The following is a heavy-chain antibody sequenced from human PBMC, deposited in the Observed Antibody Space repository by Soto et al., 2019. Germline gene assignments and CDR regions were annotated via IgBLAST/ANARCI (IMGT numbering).Heavy chain of an antibody. CDR2: INPSGGST. J-gene: IGHJ4*02. Sequence: GXSVKVSCKASGYTFTSYYMHWVRQAPGQGLEWMGIINPSGGSTSYAQKFQGRVTMTRDTSTSTVYMELSSLRSEDTAVYYCAVIAAAGIRVDYWGQGTLVTVSS. D-gene: IGHD6-13*01. CDR1: GYTFTSYY. CDR3: AVIAAAGIRVDY. V-gene: IGHV1-46*01.